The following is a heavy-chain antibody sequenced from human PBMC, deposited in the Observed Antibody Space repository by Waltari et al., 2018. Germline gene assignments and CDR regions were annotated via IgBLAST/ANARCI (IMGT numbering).Heavy chain of an antibody. CDR3: ARDPSGSYPGDY. J-gene: IGHJ4*02. Sequence: EVQLVESGGGLIKPGGSLRLSCAASGLTVSTNYMTWVRQAPGKGLGWFSVSHRGGSKYSADSVKGRFTTSRNKSNNTLYLQRNSLRAEHTAVYYCARDPSGSYPGDYWGQGTLVTVSS. D-gene: IGHD1-26*01. V-gene: IGHV3-53*01. CDR2: SHRGGSK. CDR1: GLTVSTNY.